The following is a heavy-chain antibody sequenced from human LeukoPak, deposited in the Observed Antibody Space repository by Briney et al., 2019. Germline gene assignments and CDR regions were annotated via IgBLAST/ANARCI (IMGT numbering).Heavy chain of an antibody. D-gene: IGHD4-17*01. J-gene: IGHJ4*02. Sequence: PSETLSLTCTVSGGSLTISTNYWGWIRQPPGKGLGWIGSIYHGGDTYYNPSLKSRLTISVDTSTNQFSLKLTSVTAADTAVYYCARPGGDYYYFDSWGQGTLVTVSS. V-gene: IGHV4-39*01. CDR2: IYHGGDT. CDR3: ARPGGDYYYFDS. CDR1: GGSLTISTNY.